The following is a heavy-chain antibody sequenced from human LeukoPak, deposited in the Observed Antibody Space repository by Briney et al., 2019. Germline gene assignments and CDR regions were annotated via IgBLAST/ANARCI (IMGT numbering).Heavy chain of an antibody. CDR2: IYYSGST. J-gene: IGHJ5*02. CDR3: ARSFTIFGVVWNWFDP. Sequence: SETLSLTCTVSGGSISSGGYYWSWIRQHPGKGLEWIGYIYYSGSTYYNPSLKSRVTISVDTSKNQFSLKLSSVTAADTAVYYCARSFTIFGVVWNWFDPWGQGTLVTVSS. CDR1: GGSISSGGYY. D-gene: IGHD3-3*01. V-gene: IGHV4-31*03.